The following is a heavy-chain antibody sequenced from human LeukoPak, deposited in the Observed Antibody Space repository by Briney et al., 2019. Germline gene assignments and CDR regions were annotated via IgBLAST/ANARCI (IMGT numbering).Heavy chain of an antibody. CDR1: GGTFSSYA. CDR2: IIPIFGTA. Sequence: SVKVSCKASGGTFSSYAISWVRQAPGQGLEWMGGIIPIFGTANYAQKSQGRVTITADESTSTAYMELSSLRSEDTAVYYCARDQYDYGSDPYYFDYWGQGTLVTVSS. CDR3: ARDQYDYGSDPYYFDY. D-gene: IGHD3-10*01. V-gene: IGHV1-69*01. J-gene: IGHJ4*02.